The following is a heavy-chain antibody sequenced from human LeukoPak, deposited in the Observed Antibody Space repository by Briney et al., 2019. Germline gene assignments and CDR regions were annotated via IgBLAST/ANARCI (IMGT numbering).Heavy chain of an antibody. CDR1: GGSISSYY. CDR2: IYTSGST. V-gene: IGHV4-4*09. J-gene: IGHJ5*02. CDR3: ARRGSYKFDP. Sequence: PSETLSLTCTVSGGSISSYYWSWIRQPPGKGLERIGYIYTSGSTNYNPSLKSRVTISVDTSKNQFSLKLSSVTAPDTAVYYCARRGSYKFDPWGQGTLVTVSS. D-gene: IGHD1-26*01.